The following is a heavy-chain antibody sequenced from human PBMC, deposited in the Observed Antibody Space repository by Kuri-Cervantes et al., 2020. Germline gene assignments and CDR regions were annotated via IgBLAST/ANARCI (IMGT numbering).Heavy chain of an antibody. CDR3: AIVPAAHPQVSWFDP. D-gene: IGHD2-2*01. V-gene: IGHV1-46*01. J-gene: IGHJ5*02. CDR2: INPSGGST. Sequence: ASVKVSCKASGYTFTSYYMHWVRQAPGQGLEWMGIINPSGGSTSYAQKFQGRVTITADESTSTAYMELSSLRSEDTAVYYCAIVPAAHPQVSWFDPWGQGTLVTVSS. CDR1: GYTFTSYY.